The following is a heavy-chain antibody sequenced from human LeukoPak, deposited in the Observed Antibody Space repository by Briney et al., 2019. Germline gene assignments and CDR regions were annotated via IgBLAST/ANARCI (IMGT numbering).Heavy chain of an antibody. CDR1: GYTVSRYG. J-gene: IGHJ4*02. V-gene: IGHV1-18*01. D-gene: IGHD3-22*01. CDR2: IRVYNGDT. Sequence: ASVKVSCKASGYTVSRYGISWVRQAPGQGLEWMGWIRVYNGDTKYVQKFQGRGTMTTDTSTRTAHMEMRCLRSDATAVYDCARDPYYYDSSGYSPPFDYWGQGTLVTVSS. CDR3: ARDPYYYDSSGYSPPFDY.